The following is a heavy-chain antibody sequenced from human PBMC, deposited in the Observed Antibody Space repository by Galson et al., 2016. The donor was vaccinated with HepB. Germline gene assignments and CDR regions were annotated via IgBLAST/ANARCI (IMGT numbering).Heavy chain of an antibody. CDR3: ARVPGYYYGMDV. Sequence: SLRLSCAASGFTVSSSYMNWVRRAPGKGLEWVSVIYSGCTAYFADSGGSTYYAYADSVKGRFTTSRDNSKNTLYLQMNSLRTEDTAVYYCARVPGYYYGMDVWGQGTTVTVSS. CDR1: GFTVSSSY. J-gene: IGHJ6*02. V-gene: IGHV3-53*01. CDR2: IYSGCTAYFADSGGST.